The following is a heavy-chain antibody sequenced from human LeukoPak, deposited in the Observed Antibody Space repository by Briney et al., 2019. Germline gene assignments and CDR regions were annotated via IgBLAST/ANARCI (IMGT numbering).Heavy chain of an antibody. CDR2: INSDGSST. CDR3: ARLYDYGDYVDY. D-gene: IGHD4-17*01. CDR1: GFTFSSYW. J-gene: IGHJ4*02. Sequence: GGSLRLSCAASGFTFSSYWMHWVRQAPGKGLVWVSRINSDGSSTSYADSVKGRFTISRDNAKNTLYLQMNSLRAEDTAVYCCARLYDYGDYVDYWGQGTLVTVSS. V-gene: IGHV3-74*01.